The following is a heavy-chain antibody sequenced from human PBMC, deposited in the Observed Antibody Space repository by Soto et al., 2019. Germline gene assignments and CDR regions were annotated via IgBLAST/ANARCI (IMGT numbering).Heavy chain of an antibody. Sequence: PLGSLRLSWAASGFTFSSYSMNWVRQAPGKGLEWVSSISSSSSYIYYADSVKGRFTISRDNAKNSLYLQMNSLRAEDTAVYYCARDGIMITFGGVIADEYFQHWGQGTLVTVSS. D-gene: IGHD3-16*02. J-gene: IGHJ1*01. CDR2: ISSSSSYI. CDR3: ARDGIMITFGGVIADEYFQH. CDR1: GFTFSSYS. V-gene: IGHV3-21*01.